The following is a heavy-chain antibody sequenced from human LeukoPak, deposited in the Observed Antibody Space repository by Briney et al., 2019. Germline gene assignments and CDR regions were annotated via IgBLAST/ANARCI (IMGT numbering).Heavy chain of an antibody. J-gene: IGHJ4*02. CDR1: GYRLSEYY. CDR3: ARVDGAIIAFPFES. V-gene: IGHV1-2*02. CDR2: INPHNGGT. Sequence: ASVKVSCKTSGYRLSEYYIHWLRPAPGQGLEWMGWINPHNGGTNYAQRFQGRVTMTRATSISTAYMEVTTLRSDDTAVYYCARVDGAIIAFPFESWGQGTPVIVSS. D-gene: IGHD4/OR15-4a*01.